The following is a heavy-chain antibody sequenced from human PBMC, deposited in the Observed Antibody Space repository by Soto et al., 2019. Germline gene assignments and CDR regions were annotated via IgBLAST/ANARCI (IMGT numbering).Heavy chain of an antibody. Sequence: GGFLRLACAASGFTFGSSAMSWFRQAPGKGLEWVGRIKSKTDGGTTDYAAPVKGRFTISRDDSKNTLYLQMNSLKTEATAVYYCTTDLLLWFGELLSDYWGEGTLVTVS. D-gene: IGHD3-10*01. V-gene: IGHV3-15*01. CDR3: TTDLLLWFGELLSDY. J-gene: IGHJ4*02. CDR1: GFTFGSSA. CDR2: IKSKTDGGTT.